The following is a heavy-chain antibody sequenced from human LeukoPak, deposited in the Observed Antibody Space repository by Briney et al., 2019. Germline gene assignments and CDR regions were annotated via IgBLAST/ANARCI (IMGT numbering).Heavy chain of an antibody. CDR2: IYYTGTT. V-gene: IGHV4-61*05. CDR3: ARGEDFERYYLAY. J-gene: IGHJ4*02. Sequence: ASETLSLTCTVSGDSMSSSHYCWGWIRQIPGKGLEWIGYIYYTGTTNYNPLFESRATISVDTSKNQFSLKLTSVTAADTAVYFCARGEDFERYYLAYWGQGTLVTVSS. CDR1: GDSMSSSHYC. D-gene: IGHD3-9*01.